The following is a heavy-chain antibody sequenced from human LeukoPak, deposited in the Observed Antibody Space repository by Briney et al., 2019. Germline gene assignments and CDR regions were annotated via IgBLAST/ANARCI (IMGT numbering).Heavy chain of an antibody. CDR2: IHYSGST. V-gene: IGHV4-59*11. D-gene: IGHD1-26*01. CDR3: SRDGYSGSSLFDY. CDR1: GGSISSHF. J-gene: IGHJ4*02. Sequence: SETLSLTCTVSGGSISSHFWSWFRQPPGKGLEWIGYIHYSGSTNYNPSLKSRVTISVDTSKNQFSLKLSSVTAADTAVYYFSRDGYSGSSLFDYWGQGTLVTVSS.